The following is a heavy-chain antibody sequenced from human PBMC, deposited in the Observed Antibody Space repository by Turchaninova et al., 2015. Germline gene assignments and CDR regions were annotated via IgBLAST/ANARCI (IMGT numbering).Heavy chain of an antibody. J-gene: IGHJ6*02. CDR1: GWAFIGYY. Sequence: QVPLQQWGAGLVKPSATLSLAGHGDGWAFIGYYGSRCSQPQGKGLEWIGEINHSGSTNYNPSLKSRVTISVDTSKNQFSLKLSSVTAADTAVYYCARGAVTTSGYYYGMDVWGQGTTVTVSS. V-gene: IGHV4-34*01. CDR2: INHSGST. D-gene: IGHD4-11*01. CDR3: ARGAVTTSGYYYGMDV.